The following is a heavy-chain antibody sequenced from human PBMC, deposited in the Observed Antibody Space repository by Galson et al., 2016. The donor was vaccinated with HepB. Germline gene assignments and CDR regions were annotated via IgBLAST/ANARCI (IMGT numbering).Heavy chain of an antibody. CDR2: ISYDGRNK. CDR3: ARVGFGRSYGQGFDY. Sequence: SLRLSCAASGLTFTGYAIHWVRQAPGKGLEWVAVISYDGRNKYYADSVKGRFTIPRDDSKNTLYLQMDSLRPEDTAVYYCARVGFGRSYGQGFDYWGQGTLVTVSS. CDR1: GLTFTGYA. V-gene: IGHV3-30*04. D-gene: IGHD3-16*01. J-gene: IGHJ4*02.